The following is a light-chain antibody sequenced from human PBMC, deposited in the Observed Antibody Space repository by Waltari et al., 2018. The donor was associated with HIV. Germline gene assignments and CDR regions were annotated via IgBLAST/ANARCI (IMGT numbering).Light chain of an antibody. CDR3: SSYTSSSTWV. CDR2: DVG. V-gene: IGLV2-14*03. J-gene: IGLJ3*02. CDR1: SSDVGGYNY. Sequence: GSPGQSITISCTGTSSDVGGYNYVSWYQQHPGEAPKLMIYDVGKRPSGVSNRFSGSKSGNTASLTISGLQAEDEADYYCSSYTSSSTWVFGGGTKVTVL.